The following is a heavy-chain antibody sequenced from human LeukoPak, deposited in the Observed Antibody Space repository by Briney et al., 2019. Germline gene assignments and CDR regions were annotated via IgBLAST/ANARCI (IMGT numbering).Heavy chain of an antibody. V-gene: IGHV1-69*04. CDR2: IIPILGIA. D-gene: IGHD4-17*01. Sequence: GASVKVSCKASGGTFSSYAISWVRQAPGRGLEWMGRIIPILGIANYAQKFQGRVTITVDKSTSTAYMELSSLRSEDTAVYYCARGIYGDIRFYNWFDPWGQGTLVTVSS. J-gene: IGHJ5*02. CDR3: ARGIYGDIRFYNWFDP. CDR1: GGTFSSYA.